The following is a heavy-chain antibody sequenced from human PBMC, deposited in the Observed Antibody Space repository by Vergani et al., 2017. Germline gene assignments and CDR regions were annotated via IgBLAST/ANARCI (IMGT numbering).Heavy chain of an antibody. D-gene: IGHD1-26*01. CDR2: ISGSGDST. CDR3: AKERYSGTYSGKYFDY. Sequence: EVQLLESGGDLVQPGGSLRLSCAASGFTFNHYAMNWVRQAPGKGLEWVSGISGSGDSTYYADSVKGRFTTTRDNSKNTLYLQMNSLRAEDTAVYYCAKERYSGTYSGKYFDYWGQGTLVTVSS. J-gene: IGHJ4*02. CDR1: GFTFNHYA. V-gene: IGHV3-23*01.